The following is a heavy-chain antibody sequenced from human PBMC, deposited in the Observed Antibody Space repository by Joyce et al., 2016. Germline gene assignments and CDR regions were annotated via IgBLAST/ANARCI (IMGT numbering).Heavy chain of an antibody. D-gene: IGHD5-18*01. CDR3: ARPTSTAHDAFDI. Sequence: EVQLVQSGAEVKKPGESLRISCQGSGYSFADHWIHWVRHVPGKGLGWLGRIDPRYSYTNYRPSFQGHVTISVDKSSNAAYLQWSSLEASDSAMYYCARPTSTAHDAFDIWGHGTLVTVSS. CDR2: IDPRYSYT. V-gene: IGHV5-10-1*01. J-gene: IGHJ3*02. CDR1: GYSFADHW.